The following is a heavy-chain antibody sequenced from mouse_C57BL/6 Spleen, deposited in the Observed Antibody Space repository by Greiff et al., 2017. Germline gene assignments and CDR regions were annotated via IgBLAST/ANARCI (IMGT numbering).Heavy chain of an antibody. CDR1: GFSLTSYG. J-gene: IGHJ2*01. CDR3: ARVDYSYYFDY. CDR2: IWSGGST. D-gene: IGHD2-4*01. Sequence: QVQLQQSGPGLVQPSPSLSITCTVSGFSLTSYGVHWVRQSPGKGLEWLGVIWSGGSTDYNAAFISRLSISKDNSTSQVFFKMNSLQADDTAIYYCARVDYSYYFDYWGQGTTLTVSS. V-gene: IGHV2-2*01.